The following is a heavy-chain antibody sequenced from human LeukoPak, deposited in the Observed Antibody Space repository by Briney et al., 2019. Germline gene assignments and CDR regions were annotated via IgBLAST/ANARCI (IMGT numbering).Heavy chain of an antibody. J-gene: IGHJ6*02. CDR2: INPNSDGT. CDR1: GYTFTGYY. Sequence: ASVKVSCKASGYTFTGYYMHWVRQAPGQGLEWMGWINPNSDGTNYAQKFQGWVTMTRDTSISTAYMELSRLRSDDTAVYYCAREARWIHYYDSSGYYSPYYYYGMDVWGQGTTVTVSS. CDR3: AREARWIHYYDSSGYYSPYYYYGMDV. V-gene: IGHV1-2*04. D-gene: IGHD3-22*01.